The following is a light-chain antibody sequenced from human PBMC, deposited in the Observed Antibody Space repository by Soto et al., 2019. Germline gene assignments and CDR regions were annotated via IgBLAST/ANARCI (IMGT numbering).Light chain of an antibody. CDR1: QSISTY. CDR2: AAH. CDR3: QQSYSSPRT. J-gene: IGKJ1*01. V-gene: IGKV1-39*01. Sequence: DLLITQSPSSPSSTVGARVIITFLASQSISTYLNWYQQKPGKAPKLLIYAAHSLQSGVPSRFSGRGSGTEFTLTISSLQPEDFATYSCQQSYSSPRTFGQGTKVDIK.